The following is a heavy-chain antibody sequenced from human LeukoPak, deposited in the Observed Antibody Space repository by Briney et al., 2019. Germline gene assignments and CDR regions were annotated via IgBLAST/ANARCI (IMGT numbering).Heavy chain of an antibody. V-gene: IGHV3-21*01. CDR3: ARGGMATINYFDY. CDR2: ISSSSSYI. D-gene: IGHD5-24*01. CDR1: GFTFSSYS. Sequence: GGSLRLSCAASGFTFSSYSMNWVRQAPGKGLEWVSSISSSSSYIYYADSVKGRFTISRDNAKNSLYLQMNGLRAEDTAVYYCARGGMATINYFDYWGQGTLVTVSS. J-gene: IGHJ4*02.